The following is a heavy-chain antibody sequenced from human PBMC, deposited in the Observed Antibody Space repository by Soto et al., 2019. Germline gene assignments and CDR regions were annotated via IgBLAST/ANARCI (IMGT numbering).Heavy chain of an antibody. V-gene: IGHV3-53*01. CDR2: IYSGGST. CDR3: ARRGYSYGPLS. CDR1: GFTVSSNY. D-gene: IGHD5-18*01. Sequence: PGGSLRLSCAASGFTVSSNYMSWVRQAPGKGLEWVSVIYSGGSTYYADSVKGRFTISRDNSKNTLYLQMNSLRPEDTAVYYCARRGYSYGPLSWGQGTLVTVSS. J-gene: IGHJ4*02.